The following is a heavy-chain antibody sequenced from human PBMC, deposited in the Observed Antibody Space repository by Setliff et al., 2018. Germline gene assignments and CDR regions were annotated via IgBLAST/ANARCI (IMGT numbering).Heavy chain of an antibody. CDR3: TRGAVSGYDLGSPY. D-gene: IGHD5-12*01. Sequence: GGSLRLSCVASTFTFSKYAVTWVRQAPGKGLEWVSSIHVSGGSTYYADSVKGRFTISRDTSKNTVYLQMNSLRPEDTAVYYCTRGAVSGYDLGSPYWGQGALVTVSS. CDR1: TFTFSKYA. CDR2: IHVSGGST. V-gene: IGHV3-23*01. J-gene: IGHJ4*02.